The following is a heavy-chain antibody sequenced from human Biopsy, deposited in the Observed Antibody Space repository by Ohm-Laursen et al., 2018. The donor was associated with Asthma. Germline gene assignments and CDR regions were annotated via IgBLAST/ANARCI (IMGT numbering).Heavy chain of an antibody. Sequence: SLRLSCAASGFTFSSYAMHWVRQAPGKGLEWMAVISYDGSNKYYADSVKGRFTISRDNAKNSLYLQMNSLRAEDTAVYYCARVDTIFGVVIPIYYYYGMDVWGQGTTVTVSS. CDR2: ISYDGSNK. CDR1: GFTFSSYA. V-gene: IGHV3-30-3*01. D-gene: IGHD3-3*01. J-gene: IGHJ6*02. CDR3: ARVDTIFGVVIPIYYYYGMDV.